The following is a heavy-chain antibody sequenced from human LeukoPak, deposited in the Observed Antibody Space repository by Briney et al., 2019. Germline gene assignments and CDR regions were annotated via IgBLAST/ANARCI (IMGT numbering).Heavy chain of an antibody. J-gene: IGHJ4*02. D-gene: IGHD3-10*01. CDR3: ARGIGKVAAVRGVIITGAMYFDY. CDR2: INHSGST. Sequence: SETLSLTCAVYGGSFSGYYWSWIRQPPGKGLEWIGEINHSGSTNNNPSLKSRVTISVDTSNNQFSLNLSSVTAADTAVYFCARGIGKVAAVRGVIITGAMYFDYWGQGTLVTVSS. V-gene: IGHV4-34*01. CDR1: GGSFSGYY.